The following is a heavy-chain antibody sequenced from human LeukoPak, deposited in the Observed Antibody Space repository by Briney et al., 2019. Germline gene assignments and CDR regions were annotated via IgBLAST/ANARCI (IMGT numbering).Heavy chain of an antibody. CDR3: ARHEDRLWYFGP. Sequence: PSETLSLTCTVSGGSISRYYWSWIRQPPGKGLEWIGYIYYSGSTNYNRSLKSRVTISVDTSKNQFSLKLSSVTAADTAVYYCARHEDRLWYFGPSGGGTVVSVSS. V-gene: IGHV4-59*08. J-gene: IGHJ2*01. CDR1: GGSISRYY. CDR2: IYYSGST.